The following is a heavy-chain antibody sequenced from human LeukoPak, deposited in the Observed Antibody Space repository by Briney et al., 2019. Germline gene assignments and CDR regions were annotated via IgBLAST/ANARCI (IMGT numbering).Heavy chain of an antibody. J-gene: IGHJ3*02. CDR1: GYTFTGYY. D-gene: IGHD6-13*01. Sequence: ASVKVSCKASGYTFTGYYMHWVRQAPGQGLEWMGWINPNSGGTNYAQKFQGRVTMTRDTSISTAYMELSRLRSDDTAVYYCASRLLYSSSWYDAFDIWGQGTMVTVSS. CDR2: INPNSGGT. V-gene: IGHV1-2*02. CDR3: ASRLLYSSSWYDAFDI.